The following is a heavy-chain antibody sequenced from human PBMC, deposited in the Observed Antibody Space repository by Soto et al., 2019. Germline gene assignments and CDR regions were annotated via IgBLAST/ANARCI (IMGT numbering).Heavy chain of an antibody. J-gene: IGHJ4*02. CDR3: ASSGYCTRTSCYSFDY. V-gene: IGHV4-30-2*01. CDR2: IYHSGST. CDR1: GGSISSGGYS. D-gene: IGHD2-2*01. Sequence: SETLSLTCAVSGGSISSGGYSWSWIRQPPGKGLEWIGYIYHSGSTYYNPSLKSRVTISVDRSKNQFSLNLSSVTAADTAVYFCASSGYCTRTSCYSFDYWGQGTLVTVSS.